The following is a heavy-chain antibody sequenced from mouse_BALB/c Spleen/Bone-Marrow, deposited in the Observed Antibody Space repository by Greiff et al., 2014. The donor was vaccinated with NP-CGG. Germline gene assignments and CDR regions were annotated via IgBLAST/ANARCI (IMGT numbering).Heavy chain of an antibody. CDR2: IYPYNGGT. V-gene: IGHV1S29*02. CDR1: GYTFTDYN. D-gene: IGHD2-3*01. J-gene: IGHJ3*01. CDR3: ARGAAYGYYLGLAY. Sequence: VQLKQSGPELVKPGASVKISCKASGYTFTDYNMHWVKQSHGKSLEWIGYIYPYNGGTVYKQKFKSKATLTVDNSSSTANMELSSLTSEDSAVYYCARGAAYGYYLGLAYWGQGTLVTVSA.